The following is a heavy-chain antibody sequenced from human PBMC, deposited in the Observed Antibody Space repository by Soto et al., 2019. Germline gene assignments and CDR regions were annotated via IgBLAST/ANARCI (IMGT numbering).Heavy chain of an antibody. CDR1: GFTVNSNY. D-gene: IGHD1-26*01. CDR3: ATGDGCILAV. V-gene: IGHV3-53*02. CDR2: TNTGGTT. Sequence: EVQVLATGGGLIQPGGSLRLSCAASGFTVNSNYMSWVRQAPGEGLQWVSITNTGGTTYYADSVKGRFTVSRDNSKNTLYLQMNSLSAEETAVYYCATGDGCILAVWGPGTTVSVSS. J-gene: IGHJ6*02.